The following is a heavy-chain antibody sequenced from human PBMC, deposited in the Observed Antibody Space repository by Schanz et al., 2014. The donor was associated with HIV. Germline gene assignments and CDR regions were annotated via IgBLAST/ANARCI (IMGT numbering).Heavy chain of an antibody. V-gene: IGHV3-11*01. CDR3: ARDKKSGNNDGGFDP. J-gene: IGHJ5*02. Sequence: QVQLVESGGGVVQPGRSLRLSCAASGFTFSSYGMHWIRQAPGKGLEWISYISSGGSTKYYADSVKGRFTISRDNAKNSLYLQMNSLTPEDTAVYYCARDKKSGNNDGGFDPWGQGTLVTVSS. D-gene: IGHD1-26*01. CDR1: GFTFSSYG. CDR2: ISSGGSTK.